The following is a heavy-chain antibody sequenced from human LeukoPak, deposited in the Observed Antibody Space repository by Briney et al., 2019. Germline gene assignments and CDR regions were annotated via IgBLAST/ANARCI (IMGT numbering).Heavy chain of an antibody. Sequence: GGSLRLSCAVSGFTFSSYWMSWVRQAPGKGLEWVVSVKQDGNEKYYVDSVKGRFTISRDNSKNTLYLQMNSLRAEDTAVYYCAKDSTLYCYYMDVWGKGTTVTVSS. J-gene: IGHJ6*03. CDR3: AKDSTLYCYYMDV. CDR2: VKQDGNEK. CDR1: GFTFSSYW. V-gene: IGHV3-7*01.